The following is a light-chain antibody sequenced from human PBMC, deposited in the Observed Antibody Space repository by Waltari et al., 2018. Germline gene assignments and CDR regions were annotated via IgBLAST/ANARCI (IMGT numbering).Light chain of an antibody. CDR3: QQYGRSLIT. V-gene: IGKV3-20*01. CDR2: GAS. CDR1: QSVSSN. Sequence: EIVMTQSPATLSVSPGERATLSCRASQSVSSNLAGYQQKPGQAPRRLISGASSRATGIPDRFSGSGSGTDFTLTISRLEPEDFAVYYCQQYGRSLITFGQGTRLEIK. J-gene: IGKJ5*01.